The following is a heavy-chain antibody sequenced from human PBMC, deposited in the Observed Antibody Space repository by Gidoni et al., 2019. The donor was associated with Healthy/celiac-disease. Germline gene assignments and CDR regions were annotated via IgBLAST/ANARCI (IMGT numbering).Heavy chain of an antibody. CDR3: ARVLDYGDYQTAFDI. D-gene: IGHD4-17*01. V-gene: IGHV1-46*01. J-gene: IGHJ3*02. Sequence: QVQLVQSGAEVKKPGAYVKVSCKASGYTFTSYHMHWVRKAPGQGLEWMGIIKPSGGSTSYAQKFQGRVTMTRDTSTSTVYMELSSLRSEDTAVYYCARVLDYGDYQTAFDIWGQGTMVTVSS. CDR1: GYTFTSYH. CDR2: IKPSGGST.